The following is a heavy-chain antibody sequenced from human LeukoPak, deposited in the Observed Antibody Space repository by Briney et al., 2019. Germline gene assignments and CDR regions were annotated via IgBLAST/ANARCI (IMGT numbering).Heavy chain of an antibody. Sequence: SETLSLTCDVSGGSISSSNWWSWVRQPPGKELEWIGEIYHSGSTNYNPSLKSRVTISVDKSKNQFSLKLSSVTAADTAVYYCARDLADTAMVIAQPNDDYWGQGTLVTVSS. CDR3: ARDLADTAMVIAQPNDDY. CDR2: IYHSGST. D-gene: IGHD5-18*01. CDR1: GGSISSSNW. J-gene: IGHJ4*02. V-gene: IGHV4-4*02.